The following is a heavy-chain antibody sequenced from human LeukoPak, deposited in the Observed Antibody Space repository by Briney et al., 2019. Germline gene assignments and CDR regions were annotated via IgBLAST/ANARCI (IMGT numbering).Heavy chain of an antibody. CDR3: AKDSSVPYGITG. D-gene: IGHD4-17*01. V-gene: IGHV3-23*01. Sequence: PGGSLRLSCAVSGFTFSKYAMSWVRQAPGKGLEWVSAISGSDGNTFYADSVKGRFTISRDNSKNTLSLQMNNLRAEDTALYYCAKDSSVPYGITGWGQGTLVTVSS. CDR2: ISGSDGNT. CDR1: GFTFSKYA. J-gene: IGHJ4*02.